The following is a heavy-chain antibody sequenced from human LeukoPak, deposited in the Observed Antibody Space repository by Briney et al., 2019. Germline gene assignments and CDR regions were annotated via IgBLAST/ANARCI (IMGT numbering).Heavy chain of an antibody. V-gene: IGHV3-66*01. J-gene: IGHJ6*02. D-gene: IGHD6-19*01. CDR3: ARGQEQFSSPWQWGPRRKNFYYYGMDV. CDR1: GFTVSPSS. Sequence: GGSLRLACAASGFTVSPSSMNWVRLGPGKGLEWVSVISSDGNTYYADSVEGRFTISRDNSRNTLSLQMHGLRADDTAVYYCARGQEQFSSPWQWGPRRKNFYYYGMDVWGQGTTVTVSS. CDR2: ISSDGNT.